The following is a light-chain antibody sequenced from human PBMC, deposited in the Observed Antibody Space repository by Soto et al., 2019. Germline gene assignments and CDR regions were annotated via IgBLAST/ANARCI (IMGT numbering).Light chain of an antibody. CDR1: QSVSTY. Sequence: IVLAQSPGTLSLSPGERATLTCRASQSVSTYLAWYQQKPGQAPRLLISDASNRATGIPVRFSGSGSGTEFTLTISSLQSEDFAIYYCHQYNSWPLTFGQGTKVDIK. CDR3: HQYNSWPLT. V-gene: IGKV3D-15*01. CDR2: DAS. J-gene: IGKJ1*01.